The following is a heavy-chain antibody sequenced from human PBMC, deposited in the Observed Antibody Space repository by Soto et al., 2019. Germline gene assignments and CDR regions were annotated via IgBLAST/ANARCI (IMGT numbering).Heavy chain of an antibody. Sequence: SETLSLTCTVSGGSISSGGYYWSWIRQHPGKGLEWIGYIYYSGSTYYNPSLKSRVTISVDTSKNQFSLKLSSVTAADTAVYYCAGETPGYYDSSGSFDPWGQGTLVTVSS. CDR3: AGETPGYYDSSGSFDP. CDR1: GGSISSGGYY. V-gene: IGHV4-31*03. D-gene: IGHD3-22*01. CDR2: IYYSGST. J-gene: IGHJ5*02.